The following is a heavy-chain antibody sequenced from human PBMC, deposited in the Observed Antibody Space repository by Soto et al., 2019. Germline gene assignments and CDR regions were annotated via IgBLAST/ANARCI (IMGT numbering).Heavy chain of an antibody. D-gene: IGHD2-15*01. CDR2: INSDGSST. V-gene: IGHV3-74*01. J-gene: IGHJ4*02. CDR1: GFTFSSYW. CDR3: ARTSVVMSAATREKY. Sequence: EVQLVESGGGLVQPGGSLRLSCAASGFTFSSYWMHWVRQAPGKGLVWVSRINSDGSSTSYADSVKGRFTISRDNAKNTVYLQRNSLRAEDTEVYYCARTSVVMSAATREKYWGRGTVVTVSA.